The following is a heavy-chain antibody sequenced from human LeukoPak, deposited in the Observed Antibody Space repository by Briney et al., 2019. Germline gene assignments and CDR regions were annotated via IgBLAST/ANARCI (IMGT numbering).Heavy chain of an antibody. D-gene: IGHD6-13*01. J-gene: IGHJ4*02. CDR1: GGTFSSYA. CDR2: IIPILGIA. V-gene: IGHV1-69*04. Sequence: ASVKVSCKASGGTFSSYAISWVRQAPGQGLEWMGRIIPILGIANYAQKFQGRVTITADKSTSTAYMELSSLRSEDTAVYYCARVRWGSSWRGGFDYWGQGTLVTVSS. CDR3: ARVRWGSSWRGGFDY.